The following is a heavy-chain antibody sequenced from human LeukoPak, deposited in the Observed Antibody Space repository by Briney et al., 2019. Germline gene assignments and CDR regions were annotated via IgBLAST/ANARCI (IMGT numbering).Heavy chain of an antibody. CDR3: ARIGAYSYGPQWYFDY. D-gene: IGHD5-18*01. CDR2: IKQDGSEK. J-gene: IGHJ4*02. CDR1: GFTFSSYW. V-gene: IGHV3-7*03. Sequence: GGSLRLSCAASGFTFSSYWMSWVRQAPGKGLEWVANIKQDGSEKYYVDSVKGRFTISRDNSKNTLYLQMNSLRAEDTAVYYCARIGAYSYGPQWYFDYWGQGTLVTVSS.